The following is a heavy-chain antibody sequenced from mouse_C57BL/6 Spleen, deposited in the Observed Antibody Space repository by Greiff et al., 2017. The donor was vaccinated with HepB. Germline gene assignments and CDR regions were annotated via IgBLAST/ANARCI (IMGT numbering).Heavy chain of an antibody. D-gene: IGHD1-1*01. Sequence: QVQLKQPGAELVKPGASVKLSCKASGYTFTSYWMHWVKQRPGRGFEWIGRIDPNSGGTKYNEKFKSKATLTVDKPSSTAYMQLSSLTSEDSAVYYCASSYYYGSSYGDYWGQGTTLTVSS. CDR3: ASSYYYGSSYGDY. J-gene: IGHJ2*01. CDR1: GYTFTSYW. V-gene: IGHV1-72*01. CDR2: IDPNSGGT.